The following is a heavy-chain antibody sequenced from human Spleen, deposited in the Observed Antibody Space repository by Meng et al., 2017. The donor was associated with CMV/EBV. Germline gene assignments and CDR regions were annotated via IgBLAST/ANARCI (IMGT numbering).Heavy chain of an antibody. CDR1: GYNCIDYY. J-gene: IGHJ4*02. Sequence: KASGYNCIDYYMYWVRQAPGQGLEWMGWINPKRGSTEYVQKFQGRVTMTRDTSISTVYMELSRLRFDDTAMYFCASGEWELPTGFDYWGQGTLVTVSS. CDR2: INPKRGST. V-gene: IGHV1-2*02. D-gene: IGHD1-26*01. CDR3: ASGEWELPTGFDY.